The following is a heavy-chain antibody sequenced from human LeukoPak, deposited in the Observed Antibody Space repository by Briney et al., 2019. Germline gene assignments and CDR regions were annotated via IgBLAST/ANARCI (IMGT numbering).Heavy chain of an antibody. V-gene: IGHV4-59*01. Sequence: SETLSLTCTVSGGSISSYYWSWIRQPPGKGLEWIGYIYYSGSTNYNSSFKSRVTISIDTSKNQFSLRLSSVTAADTAVYYRARVTGYMIEDQFDYWGQGTLVTVSS. CDR1: GGSISSYY. J-gene: IGHJ4*02. CDR3: ARVTGYMIEDQFDY. D-gene: IGHD3-22*01. CDR2: IYYSGST.